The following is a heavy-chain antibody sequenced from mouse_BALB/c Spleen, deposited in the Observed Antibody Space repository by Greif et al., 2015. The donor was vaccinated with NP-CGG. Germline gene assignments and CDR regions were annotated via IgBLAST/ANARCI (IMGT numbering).Heavy chain of an antibody. V-gene: IGHV5-9-3*01. CDR3: ARQLGPDH. J-gene: IGHJ2*01. D-gene: IGHD3-1*01. CDR1: GFTFSSYA. CDR2: ISSGGSYT. Sequence: EVMLVESGGGLVKPGGSLKLSCAASGFTFSSYAMSWVRQTPEKRLEWVATISSGGSYTYYPDSVKGRFTISRDNAKNTLYLQMSSLRSEDTAMYYCARQLGPDHWGQGTTLTVSS.